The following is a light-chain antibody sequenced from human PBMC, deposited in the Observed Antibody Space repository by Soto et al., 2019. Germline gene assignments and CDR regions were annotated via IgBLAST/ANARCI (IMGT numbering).Light chain of an antibody. CDR3: QQYNSYSRT. CDR2: KAY. J-gene: IGKJ1*01. Sequence: IQMTQSPSTLSASVRDRVTITCLASQIISIWLAWYRQKPGKAPELMIYKAYSLESGAPSSFSGSGSGKEFPLTISRLQPDDFATYYCQQYNSYSRTFGQGTKVDIK. V-gene: IGKV1-5*03. CDR1: QIISIW.